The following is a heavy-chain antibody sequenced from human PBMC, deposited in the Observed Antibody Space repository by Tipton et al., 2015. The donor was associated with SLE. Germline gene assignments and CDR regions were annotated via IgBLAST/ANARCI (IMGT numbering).Heavy chain of an antibody. CDR3: ARVWAAGSDAFDI. V-gene: IGHV4-4*09. J-gene: IGHJ3*02. CDR1: GGSFSGYY. Sequence: TLSLTCAVYGGSFSGYYWSWIRQPPGKGLEWIGYIYTSGSTNYNPSLKSRVTISVDTSKNQFSLKLSSVTAADTAVYYCARVWAAGSDAFDIWGQGTMVTVSS. CDR2: IYTSGST. D-gene: IGHD6-13*01.